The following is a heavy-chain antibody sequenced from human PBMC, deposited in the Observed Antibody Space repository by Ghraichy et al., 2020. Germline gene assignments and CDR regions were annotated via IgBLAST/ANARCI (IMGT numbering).Heavy chain of an antibody. D-gene: IGHD3-10*01. Sequence: SETLSLTCAVYGGSFSGYYWSWIRQPPGKGLEWIGEINHSGSTNYNPSLKSRVIISVDTSKNQFSLKLSSVTAADTAVYYCARGVSYYYGSGNYYNQVGKNGNYYMDVWGKGTTVTVSS. CDR1: GGSFSGYY. CDR3: ARGVSYYYGSGNYYNQVGKNGNYYMDV. CDR2: INHSGST. V-gene: IGHV4-34*01. J-gene: IGHJ6*03.